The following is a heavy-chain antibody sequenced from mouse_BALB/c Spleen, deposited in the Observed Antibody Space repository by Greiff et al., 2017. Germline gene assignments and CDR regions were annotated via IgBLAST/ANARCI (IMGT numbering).Heavy chain of an antibody. CDR2: IWAGGST. D-gene: IGHD2-3*01. V-gene: IGHV2-9*02. CDR3: ARDGYYHYFDY. Sequence: QVQLKESGPGLVAPSQSLSITCTVSGFSLTDYGVSWIRQPPGKGLEWLGVIWAGGSTNYNSALMSRLSISKDNSKSQVFLKMNSLQTDDTAMYYCARDGYYHYFDYWGQGTTLTVSS. J-gene: IGHJ2*01. CDR1: GFSLTDYG.